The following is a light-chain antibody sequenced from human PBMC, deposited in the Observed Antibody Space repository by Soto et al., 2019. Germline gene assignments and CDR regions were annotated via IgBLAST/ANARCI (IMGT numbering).Light chain of an antibody. V-gene: IGKV3-11*01. CDR2: DAS. Sequence: EIVLTQSPGALSLSPGDRATLSCRTSQSVNSRYLAWYQQKPGQAPRLLIYDASSRAIGIPARFSGAGSGTDFTLTISSLDPEDFAVYYCQQRSDWPINFGQGTRLEI. CDR1: QSVNSRY. CDR3: QQRSDWPIN. J-gene: IGKJ5*01.